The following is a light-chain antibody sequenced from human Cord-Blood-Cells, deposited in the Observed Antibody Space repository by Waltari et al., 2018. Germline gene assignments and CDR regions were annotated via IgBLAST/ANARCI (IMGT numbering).Light chain of an antibody. CDR3: QQFNSDPYT. J-gene: IGKJ2*01. V-gene: IGKV1-13*02. CDR2: DAS. Sequence: AIQLTQSPSSLSASVGDRVTITCRASQGISSALAWYQQKPGKAPKLLIYDASSLESGVPSRFSGSGSGTDFTLTSSSLQPEDFSTYYCQQFNSDPYTFGQGTKLEIK. CDR1: QGISSA.